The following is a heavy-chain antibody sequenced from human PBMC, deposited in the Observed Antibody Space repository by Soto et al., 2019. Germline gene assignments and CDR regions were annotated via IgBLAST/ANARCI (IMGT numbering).Heavy chain of an antibody. CDR2: ISSSSSYI. CDR3: ARDFNYDFWTRDNWFEP. CDR1: GFTFSSYS. V-gene: IGHV3-21*01. D-gene: IGHD3-3*01. J-gene: IGHJ5*02. Sequence: GGSLRLSCAASGFTFSSYSMNWVRQAPGKGLEWVSSISSSSSYIYYADSVKGRFTISRDNAKNSLYLQMNSLRAEDTAVYYCARDFNYDFWTRDNWFEPWGQGTLVTVSS.